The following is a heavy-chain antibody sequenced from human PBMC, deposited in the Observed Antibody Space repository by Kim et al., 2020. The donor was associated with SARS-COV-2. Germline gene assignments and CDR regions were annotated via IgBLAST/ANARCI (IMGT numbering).Heavy chain of an antibody. D-gene: IGHD6-19*01. V-gene: IGHV4-59*08. CDR2: IYYRGST. J-gene: IGHJ6*03. CDR3: ARHPRQWRALGDYYYYMDV. CDR1: GGSISSYY. Sequence: SETLSLTCTVSGGSISSYYWSWIRQPPGKGLEWIGYIYYRGSTNYNPSLKSRVTISVETSKNQFSLKVSSVIAADTAVYYCARHPRQWRALGDYYYYMDVWGKGTTVTVSS.